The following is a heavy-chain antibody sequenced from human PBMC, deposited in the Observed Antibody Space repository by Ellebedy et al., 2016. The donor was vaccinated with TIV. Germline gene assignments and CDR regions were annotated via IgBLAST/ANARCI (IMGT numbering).Heavy chain of an antibody. Sequence: PGGSLRLSCAASGFTFSSYWMSWVRQAPGKGLEWVANIKQDGSEKYYVDSVKGRFTISRDNAKNSLYLQMNSLRAEDTAVYYCARDVLWFGELLERGFDIWGQGTMVTVSS. V-gene: IGHV3-7*01. CDR3: ARDVLWFGELLERGFDI. J-gene: IGHJ3*02. CDR2: IKQDGSEK. CDR1: GFTFSSYW. D-gene: IGHD3-10*01.